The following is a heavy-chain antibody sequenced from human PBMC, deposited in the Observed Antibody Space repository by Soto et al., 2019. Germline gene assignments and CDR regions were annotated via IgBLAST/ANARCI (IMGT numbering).Heavy chain of an antibody. J-gene: IGHJ4*02. D-gene: IGHD6-13*01. V-gene: IGHV3-7*01. CDR2: IKQDGSEK. CDR1: GFTFSSYS. CDR3: ARDVTYSSSEGKS. Sequence: PVVSLRLSWAASGFTFSSYSMIWVRQTPGKGLEWVANIKQDGSEKYYVDSVKGRFTISRDNAKNSLYLQMSSLRAEDTAVYYCARDVTYSSSEGKSWGQGTLVTVSS.